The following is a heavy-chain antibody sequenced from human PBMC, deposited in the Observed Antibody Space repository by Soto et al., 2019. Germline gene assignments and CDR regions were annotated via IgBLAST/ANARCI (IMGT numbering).Heavy chain of an antibody. J-gene: IGHJ4*02. CDR1: GFTFSSYA. Sequence: GGSLRLSCAASGFTFSSYAMSWVCQAPGKGLEWVSAISGSGGSTYYADSVKGRFTISRDNSKNTLYLQMNSLRAEDTAVYYCAKTRVEYYYDSSGYYSFDYWGQGTLVTVSS. CDR2: ISGSGGST. CDR3: AKTRVEYYYDSSGYYSFDY. V-gene: IGHV3-23*01. D-gene: IGHD3-22*01.